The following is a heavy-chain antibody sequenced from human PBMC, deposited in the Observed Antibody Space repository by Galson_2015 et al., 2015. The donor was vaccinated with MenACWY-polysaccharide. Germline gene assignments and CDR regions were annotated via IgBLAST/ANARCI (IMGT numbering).Heavy chain of an antibody. Sequence: SLRLSCAASGFTFSGHWMSWVRQAPGKGLEWVANINKDGREKYYVDSVRGRFTISRDNAKNSLYLQMNSLRAEDTAVYYCARDDRRVRGVFNWFDPWGQGTLVTVSS. CDR3: ARDDRRVRGVFNWFDP. CDR2: INKDGREK. V-gene: IGHV3-7*01. D-gene: IGHD3-10*01. CDR1: GFTFSGHW. J-gene: IGHJ5*02.